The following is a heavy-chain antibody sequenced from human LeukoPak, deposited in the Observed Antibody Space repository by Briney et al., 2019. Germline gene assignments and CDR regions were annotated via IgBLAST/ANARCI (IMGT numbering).Heavy chain of an antibody. CDR1: GGSISSYF. CDR3: ARDGADVYGRAFDY. V-gene: IGHV4-4*07. D-gene: IGHD3-10*01. CDR2: IHASGTT. Sequence: SETLSLTCNVSGGSISSYFWTWIRQPAGKGLEWIGCIHASGTTNYNSSLKSRVSMSVDTSKNQFSLKLTPVTAADTAVYFCARDGADVYGRAFDYWGQGTLVSVSS. J-gene: IGHJ4*02.